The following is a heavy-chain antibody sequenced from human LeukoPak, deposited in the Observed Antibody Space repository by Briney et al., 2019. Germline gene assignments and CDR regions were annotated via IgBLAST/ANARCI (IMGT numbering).Heavy chain of an antibody. CDR2: IKKDGSEK. J-gene: IGHJ4*02. CDR1: GFTFSSYW. D-gene: IGHD3-16*02. V-gene: IGHV3-7*03. CDR3: AKGRTDYVWGSYRQTTYYFDY. Sequence: GGSLRLSCAASGFTFSSYWMSWVRQAPGKGLEWVANIKKDGSEKYYVDSVKGRFTISRDNSKNTLYLQMNSLRAEDTAVYYCAKGRTDYVWGSYRQTTYYFDYWGQGTLVTVSS.